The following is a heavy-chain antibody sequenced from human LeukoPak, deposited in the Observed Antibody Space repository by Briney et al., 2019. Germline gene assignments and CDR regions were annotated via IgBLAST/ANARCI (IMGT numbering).Heavy chain of an antibody. V-gene: IGHV5-51*01. J-gene: IGHJ4*02. CDR2: IYPRDSDT. D-gene: IGHD4-17*01. Sequence: GGSLQISCKGSGSRFTNYWIGWVRRLPGQGLEWLGLIYPRDSDTRYRPSFQGQVIISADKSISTAYLQWSSLKASDTAMYYCARLYGDYGEYFDYWGQGTLVTASS. CDR1: GSRFTNYW. CDR3: ARLYGDYGEYFDY.